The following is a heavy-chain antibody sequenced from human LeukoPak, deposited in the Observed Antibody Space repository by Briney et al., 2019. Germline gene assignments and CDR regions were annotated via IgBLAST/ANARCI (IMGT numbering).Heavy chain of an antibody. V-gene: IGHV3-23*01. D-gene: IGHD2-15*01. CDR2: ITGSGANT. J-gene: IGHJ4*02. Sequence: GGSLRLSCTASGFIFSNYFMTWVRRAPGKGLEWISTITGSGANTYYADSVKGRFTSARDSSRSTLYLQMSSLRADDTALYYCAKYCGGVSCFSGLDSWGQGTLVTVSS. CDR1: GFIFSNYF. CDR3: AKYCGGVSCFSGLDS.